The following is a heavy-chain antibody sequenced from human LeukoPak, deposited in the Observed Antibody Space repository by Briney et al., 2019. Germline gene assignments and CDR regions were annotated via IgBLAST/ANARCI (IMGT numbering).Heavy chain of an antibody. CDR1: GFTFSGYE. CDR2: ISISGTNM. Sequence: GGSLRLSCAASGFTFSGYEMNWVRQAPGKGLEWVSYISISGTNMLYADSVKGRFTISRDNSRTSLYLQMSSLRAEDTAVYYCPRWGGSAYHYNAFDIWGLGTMVTVSS. D-gene: IGHD3-22*01. J-gene: IGHJ3*02. CDR3: PRWGGSAYHYNAFDI. V-gene: IGHV3-48*03.